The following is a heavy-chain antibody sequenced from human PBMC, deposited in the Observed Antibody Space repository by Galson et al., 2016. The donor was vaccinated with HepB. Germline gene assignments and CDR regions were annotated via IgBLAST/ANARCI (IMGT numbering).Heavy chain of an antibody. Sequence: SVKVSCKASGGTFSNYGISWVRQAPGQGLEWMGGIIPIFGAANYEQKFQGRVTTSADEATNTVYMELSSLTSEDTAVYYCARDRSSGWFDSSDIWGQGTMVTVSS. J-gene: IGHJ3*02. CDR3: ARDRSSGWFDSSDI. V-gene: IGHV1-69*13. CDR2: IIPIFGAA. D-gene: IGHD6-19*01. CDR1: GGTFSNYG.